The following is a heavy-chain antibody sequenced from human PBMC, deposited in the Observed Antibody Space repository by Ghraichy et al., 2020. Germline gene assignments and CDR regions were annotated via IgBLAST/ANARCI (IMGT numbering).Heavy chain of an antibody. CDR2: ISSSGSTI. V-gene: IGHV3-11*01. J-gene: IGHJ6*03. D-gene: IGHD3-3*01. CDR3: ARVPLLSGYYYMDV. CDR1: GFTFSDYY. Sequence: GESLNISCAASGFTFSDYYMSWIRQAPGKGLEWVSYISSSGSTIYYADSVKGRFTISRDNAKNSLYLQMNSLRAEDTAVYYCARVPLLSGYYYMDVWGKGTTVTVSS.